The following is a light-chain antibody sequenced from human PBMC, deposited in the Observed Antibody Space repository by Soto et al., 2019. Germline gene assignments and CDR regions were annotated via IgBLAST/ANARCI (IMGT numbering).Light chain of an antibody. CDR3: HQYHSYSLT. V-gene: IGKV1-5*03. CDR1: QSISSW. CDR2: KAS. J-gene: IGKJ4*01. Sequence: DIQMTQSPSTLSASVGDRVTITCRASQSISSWLAWYHQKPGKAPKLLLYKASILEGGVPSRVSGSGSGTDFTLTISSLQPDDFASYYCHQYHSYSLTFGRGTKVDIK.